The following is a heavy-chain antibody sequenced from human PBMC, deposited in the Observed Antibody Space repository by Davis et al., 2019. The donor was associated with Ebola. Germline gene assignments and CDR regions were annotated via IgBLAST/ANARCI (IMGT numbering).Heavy chain of an antibody. V-gene: IGHV3-23*01. J-gene: IGHJ4*02. D-gene: IGHD1-26*01. CDR1: GFTFRTYS. CDR2: ISSNGATT. CDR3: GGAWD. Sequence: GESLKISCAASGFTFRTYSMNWVRQAPGKGLDWVSRISSNGATTYYADSVRGRFTISRDNSRNTLYLQMNSLRADDTAVYYCGGAWDWGQGTLVTVSS.